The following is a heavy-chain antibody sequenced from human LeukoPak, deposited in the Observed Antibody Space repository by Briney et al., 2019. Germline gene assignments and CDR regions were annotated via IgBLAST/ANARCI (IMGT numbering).Heavy chain of an antibody. CDR2: INSDGSTT. CDR3: ARGIGSGWYLD. D-gene: IGHD6-19*01. V-gene: IGHV3-74*01. Sequence: GGSLRLSCAASGFTFSSYCMHWVGQPPPKGLLWVSHINSDGSTTNYADSVKGRFTISRDNAKNTLYLQMNSLRAEDTAVYYCARGIGSGWYLDWGQGTLVTVSS. J-gene: IGHJ4*02. CDR1: GFTFSSYC.